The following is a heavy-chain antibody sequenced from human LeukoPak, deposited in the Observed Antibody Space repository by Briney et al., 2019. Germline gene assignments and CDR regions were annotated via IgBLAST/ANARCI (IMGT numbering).Heavy chain of an antibody. CDR2: IYYSGSA. V-gene: IGHV4-59*01. CDR3: ARGRKWFDP. CDR1: GGSISTYY. J-gene: IGHJ5*02. Sequence: SETLSLTCTVSGGSISTYYWSWIRQPPGKGLEWIGYIYYSGSANYNPSLKSRVTISVDTSKSHFSLKLSSLTAADTAVYYCARGRKWFDPWGQGILVTVSS.